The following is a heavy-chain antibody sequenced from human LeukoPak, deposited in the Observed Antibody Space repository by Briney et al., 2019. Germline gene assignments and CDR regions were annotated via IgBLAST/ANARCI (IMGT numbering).Heavy chain of an antibody. D-gene: IGHD5-24*01. CDR1: GFTFDDYA. CDR2: ISWDGGST. V-gene: IGHV3-43D*03. CDR3: AKGYEMATTTYFDY. J-gene: IGHJ4*02. Sequence: GGSLRLSCAASGFTFDDYAMHWVRQAPGKGLEWVSLISWDGGSTYYADSVKGRFTISRDNSKNSLYLQVNSLRAEDTALYYCAKGYEMATTTYFDYWGQGTLVTVSS.